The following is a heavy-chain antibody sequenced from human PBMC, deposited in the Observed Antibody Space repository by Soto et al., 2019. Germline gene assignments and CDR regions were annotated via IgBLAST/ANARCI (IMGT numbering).Heavy chain of an antibody. CDR1: GFIFSSHW. D-gene: IGHD1-1*01. V-gene: IGHV3-74*01. Sequence: PGGALRLSCAAPGFIFSSHWVHLVRQAPGKGLVGVSHIGPDGSNIWEADSVQGRFTISRDNARNRLYLQMNSLRDEDTAIYYCVRDNNWSFDYWGQGILVTVSS. CDR2: IGPDGSNI. CDR3: VRDNNWSFDY. J-gene: IGHJ4*02.